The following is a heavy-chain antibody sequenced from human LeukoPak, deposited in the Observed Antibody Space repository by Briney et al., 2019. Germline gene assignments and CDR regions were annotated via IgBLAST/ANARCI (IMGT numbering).Heavy chain of an antibody. CDR1: GFTFSSYA. D-gene: IGHD3-22*01. CDR2: ISGSGGST. V-gene: IGHV3-23*01. J-gene: IGHJ4*02. CDR3: AKVGVYDSSGYLDY. Sequence: GGSLRLSCAASGFTFSSYAMSWVRQAPGKGLEWVSAISGSGGSTYYADSVKGRFTISRDNSKNTLYLQMNSLRAEDTAVYYCAKVGVYDSSGYLDYWGQGTLVTVSS.